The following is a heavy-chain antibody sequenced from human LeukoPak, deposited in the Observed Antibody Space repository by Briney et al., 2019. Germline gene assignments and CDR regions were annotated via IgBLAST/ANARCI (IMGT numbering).Heavy chain of an antibody. CDR3: ARGGPYYGSGSYSGYFDY. J-gene: IGHJ4*02. CDR1: GGTFSSYA. Sequence: SVKVSCKASGGTFSSYAISWVRQAPGQGLEWMGGIIPIFGTANYAQKFQGRVTITADESTSTAYMELRSLRSDDTAVYYCARGGPYYGSGSYSGYFDYWGQGTLVTVS. D-gene: IGHD3-10*01. V-gene: IGHV1-69*13. CDR2: IIPIFGTA.